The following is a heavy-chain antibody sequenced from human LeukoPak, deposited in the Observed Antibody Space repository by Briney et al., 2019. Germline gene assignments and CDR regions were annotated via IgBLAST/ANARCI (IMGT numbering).Heavy chain of an antibody. CDR1: GGSISSSSYY. V-gene: IGHV4-39*07. CDR2: IYYSGST. CDR3: ARGPYDYVWGSYRYTLGSFDY. J-gene: IGHJ4*02. D-gene: IGHD3-16*02. Sequence: PSETLSLTCTVSGGSISSSSYYWGWIRQPPGKGLEWIGSIYYSGSTYYNPSLKSRVTISVDTSKNQFSLKLSSVTAADTAVYYCARGPYDYVWGSYRYTLGSFDYWGQGTLVTVSS.